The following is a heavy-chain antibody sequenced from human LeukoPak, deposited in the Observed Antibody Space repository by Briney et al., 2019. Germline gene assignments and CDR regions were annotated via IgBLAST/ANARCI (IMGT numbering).Heavy chain of an antibody. CDR3: ARDSGENTVPY. CDR2: IYHSGST. D-gene: IGHD4-17*01. Sequence: SQTLSLTCAVSGGSISSGGYSWSWIRQPPGKGLEWIGYIYHSGSTYYNPSLKSRVTISVDTSKNQFSLKLSSVTAADTAVYYCARDSGENTVPYWGQGTLVTVSS. V-gene: IGHV4-30-2*01. J-gene: IGHJ4*02. CDR1: GGSISSGGYS.